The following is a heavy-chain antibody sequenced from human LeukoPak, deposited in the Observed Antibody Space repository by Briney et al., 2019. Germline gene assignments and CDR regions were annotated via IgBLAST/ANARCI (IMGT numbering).Heavy chain of an antibody. CDR3: AREYSSSRYDY. J-gene: IGHJ4*02. D-gene: IGHD2-2*01. CDR1: VGSISSSGYY. Sequence: SESLSLTSSLSVGSISSSGYYWGWIRQPPGKGLEWIGSVYYSGTPYYNPSLKSRVTISVDTSKNQFSLRLSSVTAADTAVYYCAREYSSSRYDYWGQGTLVSVSS. V-gene: IGHV4-39*07. CDR2: VYYSGTP.